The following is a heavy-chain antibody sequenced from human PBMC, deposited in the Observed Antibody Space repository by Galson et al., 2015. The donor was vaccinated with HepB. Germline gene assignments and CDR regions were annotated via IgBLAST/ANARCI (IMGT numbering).Heavy chain of an antibody. J-gene: IGHJ6*02. Sequence: QSGAEVKKPGESLKISCKGSGYSFTSYWIGWVRQMPGKGLEWMGIIYPGDSDTRYSPSFQGQVTISADKSISTAYLQWSSLKASDTAMYYCARHPPREDFWSGYSSYYYGMDVWGQGTTVTVSS. CDR1: GYSFTSYW. CDR3: ARHPPREDFWSGYSSYYYGMDV. CDR2: IYPGDSDT. D-gene: IGHD3-3*01. V-gene: IGHV5-51*01.